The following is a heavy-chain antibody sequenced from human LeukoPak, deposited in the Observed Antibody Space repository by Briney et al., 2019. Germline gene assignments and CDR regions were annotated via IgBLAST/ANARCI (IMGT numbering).Heavy chain of an antibody. Sequence: ASVTVSCKASGYTFTSYYMHWVRQAPGQGLEWMGIINPSGGSTSYAQKFQGRVTMTRDTSTSTVYMELSSLRSEDTAVYYCARDLPAGYSSGWTVHYYYYGMDVWGQGTTVTVSS. V-gene: IGHV1-46*01. CDR3: ARDLPAGYSSGWTVHYYYYGMDV. CDR1: GYTFTSYY. J-gene: IGHJ6*02. D-gene: IGHD6-19*01. CDR2: INPSGGST.